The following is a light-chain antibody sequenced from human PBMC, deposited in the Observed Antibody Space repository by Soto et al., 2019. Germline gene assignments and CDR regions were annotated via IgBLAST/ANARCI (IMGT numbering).Light chain of an antibody. Sequence: EILVTQSPGTLSLSPGERATLSCRASQSVRNSYLAWYQQKPGQAPRLLIYGASGRATGIPDRFSGSGSGTDFTLTISRLEPEDFAVYYCQQYSSLPYTFGEGTKLEI. CDR3: QQYSSLPYT. CDR2: GAS. V-gene: IGKV3-20*01. J-gene: IGKJ2*01. CDR1: QSVRNSY.